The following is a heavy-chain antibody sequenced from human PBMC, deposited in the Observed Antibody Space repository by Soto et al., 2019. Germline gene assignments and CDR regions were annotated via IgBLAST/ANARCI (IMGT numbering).Heavy chain of an antibody. J-gene: IGHJ3*02. Sequence: ASVKVSCKSSGYTFTGYYMHWVRQAPGQGLEWMGWINPNSGGTNYAQKFQGWVTMTRDTSISTAYMELSRLRSEDTAVYYCAREVEVNRLTIFGVVRRHAGDIWG. CDR2: INPNSGGT. CDR3: AREVEVNRLTIFGVVRRHAGDI. D-gene: IGHD3-3*01. CDR1: GYTFTGYY. V-gene: IGHV1-2*04.